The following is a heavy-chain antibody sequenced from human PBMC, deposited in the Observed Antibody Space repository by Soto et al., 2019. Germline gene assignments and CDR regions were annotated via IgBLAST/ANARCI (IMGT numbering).Heavy chain of an antibody. Sequence: GGSLRLSSAASGFTFSSYSMNWVRQAPGKGLEWVSYISSSSSTIYYADSVKGRFTISRDNAKNSLYLQMNSLRAEDTAVYYCARDQGTTGPWFDPWGQGTLVTVSS. CDR1: GFTFSSYS. D-gene: IGHD1-1*01. V-gene: IGHV3-48*01. J-gene: IGHJ5*02. CDR2: ISSSSSTI. CDR3: ARDQGTTGPWFDP.